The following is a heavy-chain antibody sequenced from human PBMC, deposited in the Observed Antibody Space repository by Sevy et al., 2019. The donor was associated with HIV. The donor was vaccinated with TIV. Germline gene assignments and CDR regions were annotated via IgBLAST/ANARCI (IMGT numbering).Heavy chain of an antibody. CDR3: VRDPQINDIAESGIIH. Sequence: GGSLRLSCAASGFTFGKYGMHWVRQAPGKGLEWVAVIWWDGSEKYYADSVKGRFTISRDNSEDTMYLQMRSLRADDTAVYYCVRDPQINDIAESGIIHWGQGTLVTVSS. CDR1: GFTFGKYG. CDR2: IWWDGSEK. D-gene: IGHD6-13*01. J-gene: IGHJ4*02. V-gene: IGHV3-33*01.